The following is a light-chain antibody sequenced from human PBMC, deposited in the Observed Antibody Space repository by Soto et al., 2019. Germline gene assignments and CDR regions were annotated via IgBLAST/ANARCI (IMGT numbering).Light chain of an antibody. Sequence: EIVLTQSPGTLSLSPGERATLSCRASQSVSNNYLAWYQQKPGQAPRLLIYGASNRATGIPDRFSGSGSGTDFTLTISRLEPEDFAVYYCQHYGRSPITFGQGTRLEI. J-gene: IGKJ5*01. CDR3: QHYGRSPIT. CDR1: QSVSNNY. CDR2: GAS. V-gene: IGKV3-20*01.